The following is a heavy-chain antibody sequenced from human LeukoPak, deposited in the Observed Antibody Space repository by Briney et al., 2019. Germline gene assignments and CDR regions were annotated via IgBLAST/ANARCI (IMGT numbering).Heavy chain of an antibody. V-gene: IGHV4-59*01. CDR2: IYYSGST. Sequence: SGTLSLTCTVSGGSISSYYWSWIRQPPGKGLEWIGYIYYSGSTNYNPSLKSRVTISVDTSKNQFSLKLSSVTAADTAVYYCARGRDGYNEVVEAFDIWGQGTMVTVSS. J-gene: IGHJ3*02. CDR1: GGSISSYY. D-gene: IGHD5-24*01. CDR3: ARGRDGYNEVVEAFDI.